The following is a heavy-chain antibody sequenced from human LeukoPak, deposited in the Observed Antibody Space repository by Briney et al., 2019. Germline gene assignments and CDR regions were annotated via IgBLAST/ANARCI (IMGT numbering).Heavy chain of an antibody. CDR3: AGMYYYGSGATTNDY. CDR1: GGSINNYH. D-gene: IGHD3-10*01. J-gene: IGHJ4*02. CDR2: ISYSGTT. Sequence: SETLSLTCTVSGGSINNYHWGWIRQPPGKGLEWIGYISYSGTTNYNPSLKSRVTISVDMSKSQFSLKLNSVTAADTAVYYCAGMYYYGSGATTNDYWGQGTLVTVSS. V-gene: IGHV4-59*12.